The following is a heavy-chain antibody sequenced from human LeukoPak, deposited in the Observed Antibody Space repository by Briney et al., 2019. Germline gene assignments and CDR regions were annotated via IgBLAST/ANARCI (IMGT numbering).Heavy chain of an antibody. D-gene: IGHD6-13*01. CDR2: ISSSSSSI. Sequence: GGSLRLSCAASGFTFSSYSMNWVRQAPGKGLECVSSISSSSSSIYYVDSVKGRFTISRDDAKNSLYLQMNSLRAEDTAVYYCARTATDTGEFDYWGQGTLVTVSS. CDR3: ARTATDTGEFDY. J-gene: IGHJ4*02. V-gene: IGHV3-21*01. CDR1: GFTFSSYS.